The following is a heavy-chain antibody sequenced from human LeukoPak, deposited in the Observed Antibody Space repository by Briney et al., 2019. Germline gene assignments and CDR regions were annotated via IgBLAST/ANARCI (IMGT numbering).Heavy chain of an antibody. Sequence: GASVKVSCKASGYTFTSYGISWVRQAPGQGLEWMGWISAYNGNTNYAQKLQGRVTMTTDTSTSTAYMEPRSLRSDDTAVYYCARAVSPNITIFGVVTGFSYYYYMDVWGKGTTVTVSS. CDR3: ARAVSPNITIFGVVTGFSYYYYMDV. D-gene: IGHD3-3*01. CDR2: ISAYNGNT. J-gene: IGHJ6*03. CDR1: GYTFTSYG. V-gene: IGHV1-18*01.